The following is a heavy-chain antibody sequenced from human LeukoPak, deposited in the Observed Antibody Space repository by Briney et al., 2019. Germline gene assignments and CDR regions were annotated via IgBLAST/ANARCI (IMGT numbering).Heavy chain of an antibody. CDR2: IVVGSGNT. CDR1: VFTFSSSA. Sequence: GASVKVSCKASVFTFSSSAMQWVRQARGQRLEWMGWIVVGSGNTNYAQKFQERVTITRDMSTSTAYMELSSLRAEDTAVYYCAAGRYFDLVDYWGQGTLVTVSS. CDR3: AAGRYFDLVDY. D-gene: IGHD3-9*01. V-gene: IGHV1-58*02. J-gene: IGHJ4*02.